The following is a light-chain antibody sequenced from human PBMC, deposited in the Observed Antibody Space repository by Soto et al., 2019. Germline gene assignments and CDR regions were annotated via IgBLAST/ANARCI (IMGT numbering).Light chain of an antibody. CDR1: QAVNTR. J-gene: IGKJ1*01. Sequence: EIVLTQSPATLSSFPGTRVTLSCRASQAVNTRLAWYQHKPGQAPRLLIYLASNRAAGVPARFSGSGSGTDFTLTISDVEPEDFAVYYCHQRQSWPRTLGQGTKVDIK. V-gene: IGKV3-11*01. CDR3: HQRQSWPRT. CDR2: LAS.